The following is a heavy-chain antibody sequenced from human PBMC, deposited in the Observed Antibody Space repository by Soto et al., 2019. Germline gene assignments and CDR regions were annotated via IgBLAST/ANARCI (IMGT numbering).Heavy chain of an antibody. CDR3: ARASIAVATHNYFDY. J-gene: IGHJ4*02. Sequence: GASVEVSCKASGYIFTSYGMSWVRQAPGQGLEWMGWISAYNGNTNYAQKLQGRVTMTTDTSTSTAYMELRSLRSDDTAVYYCARASIAVATHNYFDYWGPGSM. CDR2: ISAYNGNT. CDR1: GYIFTSYG. D-gene: IGHD6-19*01. V-gene: IGHV1-18*01.